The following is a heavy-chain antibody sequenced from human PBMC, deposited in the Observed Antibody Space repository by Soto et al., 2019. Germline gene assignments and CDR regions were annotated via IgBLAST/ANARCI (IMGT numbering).Heavy chain of an antibody. V-gene: IGHV3-23*01. CDR1: GFTFSSYA. J-gene: IGHJ4*02. Sequence: PGGSLRLSCAASGFTFSSYAMSWVRQPPGKGLEWVSAISGSGGSTYYADSVKGRFTISRDNSKNTLYLQMNSLRAEDTAVYYCAKDLWLGYSSSSGPAPPPAFDYWGQATLVTAPQ. CDR3: AKDLWLGYSSSSGPAPPPAFDY. CDR2: ISGSGGST. D-gene: IGHD6-6*01.